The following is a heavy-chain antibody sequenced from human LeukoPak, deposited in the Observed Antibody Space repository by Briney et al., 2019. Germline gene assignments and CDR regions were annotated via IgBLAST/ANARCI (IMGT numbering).Heavy chain of an antibody. CDR1: GGSISSYY. CDR2: IYTSGST. Sequence: SETLSLTCTVSGGSISSYYWSWIRQPAGKGLEWIGRIYTSGSTNYNPSLKSRVTMSVDTSKNQFSLKLSSVTAADTAVYYCARVSVADTYYYDSSGDTWFDPWGQGTLVTVSS. D-gene: IGHD3-22*01. CDR3: ARVSVADTYYYDSSGDTWFDP. J-gene: IGHJ5*02. V-gene: IGHV4-4*07.